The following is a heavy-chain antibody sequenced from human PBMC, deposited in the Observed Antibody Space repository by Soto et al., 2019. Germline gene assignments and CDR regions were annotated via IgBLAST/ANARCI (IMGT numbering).Heavy chain of an antibody. CDR2: IIPILGIA. CDR3: ARVDDFWSGYYLGSYFDY. D-gene: IGHD3-3*01. CDR1: GGTFSSYT. Sequence: SVKVSCKASGGTFSSYTISWVRQAPGQGLEWMGRIIPILGIATYAQKLQGRVTMTTDTSTSKAYMELRSLRSDDTAVFYFARVDDFWSGYYLGSYFDYWGQGTLVTVSS. V-gene: IGHV1-69*02. J-gene: IGHJ4*02.